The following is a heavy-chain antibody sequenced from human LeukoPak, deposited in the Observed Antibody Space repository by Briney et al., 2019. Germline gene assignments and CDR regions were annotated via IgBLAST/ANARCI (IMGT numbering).Heavy chain of an antibody. CDR1: GFTLSTYA. CDR3: AKDLYSSDWYNWFDP. J-gene: IGHJ5*02. V-gene: IGHV3-30*18. CDR2: ISHDGNNK. Sequence: EGSLRLSCAASGFTLSTYAMHWVRQAPGKGLEWVAMISHDGNNKYYTDSVKGRFTISRDTSKNTLYLQMNSLRAEDTAVYYCAKDLYSSDWYNWFDPWGQGTLVTVSS. D-gene: IGHD6-19*01.